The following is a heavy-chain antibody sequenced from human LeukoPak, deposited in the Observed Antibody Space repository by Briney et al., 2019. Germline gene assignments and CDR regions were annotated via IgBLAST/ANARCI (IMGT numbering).Heavy chain of an antibody. CDR2: IYYSGST. CDR3: ARGRGRGSYYHFDY. J-gene: IGHJ4*02. Sequence: SETLSLTCTVSGGSISSYYWSWIRQPPGKGLEWIGYIYYSGSTNYNPSLKSRVTISVDTSKNQFSLKLSSVTAADTAVYYCARGRGRGSYYHFDYWGQGTLVTVSS. D-gene: IGHD1-26*01. CDR1: GGSISSYY. V-gene: IGHV4-59*12.